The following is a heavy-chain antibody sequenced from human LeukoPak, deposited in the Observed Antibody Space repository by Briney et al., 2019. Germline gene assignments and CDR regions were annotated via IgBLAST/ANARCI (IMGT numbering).Heavy chain of an antibody. CDR2: INPSGGST. J-gene: IGHJ3*02. CDR3: ARIRDGYNDAYDI. Sequence: GASVKVSCKASGYIFTSYYIHWVRQAPGQGLEWMGIINPSGGSTGYAQKFQGRVTMTRDTSTSTVYMELSSLRSEDTAIYYCARIRDGYNDAYDIWGQGTVVTVPS. V-gene: IGHV1-46*01. CDR1: GYIFTSYY. D-gene: IGHD5-24*01.